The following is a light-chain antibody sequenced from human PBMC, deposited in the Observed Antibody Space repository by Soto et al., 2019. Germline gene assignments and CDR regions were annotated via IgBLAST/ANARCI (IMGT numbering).Light chain of an antibody. CDR3: QHFNTYPFT. V-gene: IGKV1-13*02. J-gene: IGKJ3*01. Sequence: AIQLTQSPSSLSASVGDRVTITCRASQGISSALAWYQQKPGKTPKLLIYDASSLETGVPSRFSGSGSGTDFTLSISSLQPEDFATYYCQHFNTYPFTFGPGTKVDI. CDR2: DAS. CDR1: QGISSA.